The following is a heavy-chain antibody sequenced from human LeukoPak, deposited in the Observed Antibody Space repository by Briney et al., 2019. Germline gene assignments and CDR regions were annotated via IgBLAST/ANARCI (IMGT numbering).Heavy chain of an antibody. CDR2: ISSSSTI. J-gene: IGHJ4*02. CDR3: ARDKAVGPTLLDY. V-gene: IGHV3-48*04. D-gene: IGHD1-26*01. CDR1: GFTFSSYS. Sequence: PGGSLRLSSAASGFTFSSYSMNWVRQAPGKGLEWVSYISSSSTIYYADSVKGRFTISRDNAKNSLFLQMNSLRAEDTAVYYCARDKAVGPTLLDYWGQGTLVTVSS.